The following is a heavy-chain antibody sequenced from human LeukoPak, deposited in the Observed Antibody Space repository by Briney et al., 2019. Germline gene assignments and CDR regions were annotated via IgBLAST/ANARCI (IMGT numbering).Heavy chain of an antibody. D-gene: IGHD6-25*01. CDR3: AKGSVGNADFAS. V-gene: IGHV3-23*01. CDR1: GLTFSSFS. CDR2: IIVSGTT. J-gene: IGHJ4*02. Sequence: GGSLRLSCAASGLTFSSFSMTWVRQAPGKGLEWVSSIIVSGTTYYADSVKGRFTISRDSFRGTLFLQMDSLSVEDTAVYFCAKGSVGNADFASWGQGALVTVSS.